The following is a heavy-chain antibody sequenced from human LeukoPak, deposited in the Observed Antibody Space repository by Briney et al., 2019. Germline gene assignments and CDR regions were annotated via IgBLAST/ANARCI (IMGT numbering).Heavy chain of an antibody. CDR2: ISGSGGST. Sequence: GGSLRLSCAASGFAFSSYAMSWVRQAPGKGLEWVSAISGSGGSTYYADSVKGRFTISRDNSKNTLYLQMNSLRAGDTAVYYCAKPVGATQGYFDYWGQGTLVTVSS. D-gene: IGHD1-26*01. V-gene: IGHV3-23*01. CDR1: GFAFSSYA. CDR3: AKPVGATQGYFDY. J-gene: IGHJ4*02.